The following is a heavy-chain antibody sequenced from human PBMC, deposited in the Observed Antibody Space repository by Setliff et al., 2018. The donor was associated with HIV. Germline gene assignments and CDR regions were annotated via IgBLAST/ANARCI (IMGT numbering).Heavy chain of an antibody. CDR3: ARDLRNSNTLFGVLNFVFDL. V-gene: IGHV1-2*02. CDR2: INPNSGGT. J-gene: IGHJ4*02. CDR1: GYTFTNYY. Sequence: ASVKVSCKASGYTFTNYYLHWVRQAPGQGLEWMGWINPNSGGTNYAQKFQGRVTMTRDTSISTAYMELSRLRYDDTAIYYCARDLRNSNTLFGVLNFVFDLWGQGTLVTVS. D-gene: IGHD3-3*01.